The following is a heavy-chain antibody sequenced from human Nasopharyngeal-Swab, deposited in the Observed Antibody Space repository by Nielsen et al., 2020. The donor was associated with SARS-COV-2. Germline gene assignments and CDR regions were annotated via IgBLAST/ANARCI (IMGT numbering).Heavy chain of an antibody. J-gene: IGHJ1*01. CDR3: TTALNPLYYYDSSGYYSPGAEYFQH. Sequence: VRQAPGKGLERVGRIKSKTDGGTTDYAAPVKGRFTISRDDSKNTLYLRMNSLKTEDTAVYYCTTALNPLYYYDSSGYYSPGAEYFQHWGQGTLVTVSS. D-gene: IGHD3-22*01. CDR2: IKSKTDGGTT. V-gene: IGHV3-15*01.